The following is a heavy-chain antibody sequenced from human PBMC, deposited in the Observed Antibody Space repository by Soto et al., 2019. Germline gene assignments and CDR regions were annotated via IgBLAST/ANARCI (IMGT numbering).Heavy chain of an antibody. CDR1: GFTFNDFG. CDR2: LNHDGRNT. J-gene: IGHJ4*02. Sequence: EVQLLESGGDLVQSGGSLRLSYEASGFTFNDFGMSWVRQTPGKGLEWVSTLNHDGRNTHYAASVEGRFTISRDNSKNTLYLQMGSLRAEDTAIYYCAKDAGNEESLFDYWGRGTLVTVSS. CDR3: AKDAGNEESLFDY. V-gene: IGHV3-23*01.